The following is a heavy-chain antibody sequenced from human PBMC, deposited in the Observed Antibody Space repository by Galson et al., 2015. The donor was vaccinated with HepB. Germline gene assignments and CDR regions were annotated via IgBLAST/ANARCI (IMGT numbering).Heavy chain of an antibody. Sequence: SLRLSCAASGFTFSSYSMNWVRQAPGKGLEWVSYISSSSSTIYYADSVKGRFTISRDNAKNSLYLQMNSLRAEDTAVYYCARGFTAMSYYYYGMDVWGQGTTVTVSS. V-gene: IGHV3-48*04. CDR1: GFTFSSYS. CDR2: ISSSSSTI. CDR3: ARGFTAMSYYYYGMDV. J-gene: IGHJ6*02. D-gene: IGHD5-18*01.